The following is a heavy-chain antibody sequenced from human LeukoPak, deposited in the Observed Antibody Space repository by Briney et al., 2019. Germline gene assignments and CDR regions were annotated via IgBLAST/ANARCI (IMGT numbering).Heavy chain of an antibody. CDR2: IYSGGST. J-gene: IGHJ3*02. CDR3: ARDAVSGDAFDT. V-gene: IGHV3-53*01. CDR1: GLTLSSNY. Sequence: GGSLRLSCAASGLTLSSNYMSWVRQAPGKGVEWVSVIYSGGSTYYADSVKGGFTISIDNSKNTLYLQMNSVRAEDTAVYYCARDAVSGDAFDTWGQGTMVTVSS. D-gene: IGHD3-22*01.